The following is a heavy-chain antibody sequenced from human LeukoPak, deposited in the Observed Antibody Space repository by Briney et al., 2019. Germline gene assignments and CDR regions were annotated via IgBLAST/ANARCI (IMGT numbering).Heavy chain of an antibody. D-gene: IGHD5-18*01. J-gene: IGHJ4*02. CDR3: ASPGENPGTAMARYYFDY. CDR1: GGTFSSYT. V-gene: IGHV1-69*02. CDR2: IIPILGIA. Sequence: SVKVSCKASGGTFSSYTISWVRQAPGQGLEWMGRIIPILGIANYAQKFQGRVTITADKSTSTAYMELSSPRSEDTAVYYCASPGENPGTAMARYYFDYWGQGTLVTVSS.